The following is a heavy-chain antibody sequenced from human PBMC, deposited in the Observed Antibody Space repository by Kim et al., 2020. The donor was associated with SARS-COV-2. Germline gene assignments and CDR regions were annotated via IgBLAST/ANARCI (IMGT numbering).Heavy chain of an antibody. Sequence: PSLISRVSISVDTSKNQFSLKLSSVTAADTAVYYCARRTAGYFYYYFINVWGKGTTVTVSS. J-gene: IGHJ6*03. V-gene: IGHV4-31*02. D-gene: IGHD4-17*01. CDR3: ARRTAGYFYYYFINV.